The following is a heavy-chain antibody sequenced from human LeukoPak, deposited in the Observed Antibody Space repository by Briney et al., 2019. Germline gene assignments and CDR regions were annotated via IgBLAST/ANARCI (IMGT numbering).Heavy chain of an antibody. CDR2: IIPIFGTA. CDR3: ARALAAASRNDAFDI. D-gene: IGHD2-2*01. Sequence: SVKVSCKASGGTFSSYAISWVRQAPGQGLEWMGGIIPIFGTANYAQKFQGRVTITADESTSTVYMELSSLRSEDTAVYYCARALAAASRNDAFDIWGQGTMVTVSS. CDR1: GGTFSSYA. V-gene: IGHV1-69*13. J-gene: IGHJ3*02.